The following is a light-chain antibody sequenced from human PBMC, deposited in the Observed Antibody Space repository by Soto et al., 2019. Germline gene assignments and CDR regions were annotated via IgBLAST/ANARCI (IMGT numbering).Light chain of an antibody. CDR2: AAS. Sequence: DIQMTQSPSSVSASVGDRVTITCRASQYISSWLAWYQQKPGKAPKLLIYAASSLQSGVPSRFSGSGSGTDFSLAISSLQPEDFATYYCLQSNSFPHTFGQGTKLEIK. CDR1: QYISSW. CDR3: LQSNSFPHT. V-gene: IGKV1-12*01. J-gene: IGKJ2*01.